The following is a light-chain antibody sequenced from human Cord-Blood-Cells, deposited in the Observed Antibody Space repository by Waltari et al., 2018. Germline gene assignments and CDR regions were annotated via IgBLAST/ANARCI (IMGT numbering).Light chain of an antibody. CDR3: QQYNSWPPYT. Sequence: EIVMTQSPATLSESPGERASLSCRASKSVSSNLAWYQQKAGQAPRLLIYGAATRATGIPARFSGSGYGTEFTLTISSLQSEDFAVYYCQQYNSWPPYTFGQGTKLEIK. J-gene: IGKJ2*01. CDR1: KSVSSN. CDR2: GAA. V-gene: IGKV3-15*01.